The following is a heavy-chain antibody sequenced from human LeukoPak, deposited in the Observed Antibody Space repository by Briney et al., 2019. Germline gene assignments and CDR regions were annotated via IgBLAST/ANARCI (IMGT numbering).Heavy chain of an antibody. CDR3: ARGGRYCSTTSCLGEGYYFDY. V-gene: IGHV1-2*02. D-gene: IGHD2-2*01. CDR1: GYTLTAYY. CDR2: INPNSGGT. Sequence: ASVKVSCKASGYTLTAYYIHWVRQAPGQGLEWMGWINPNSGGTNYAQKFQGRVTMTRDTSISTAYMDLSRLRSDDTAVYYCARGGRYCSTTSCLGEGYYFDYWGQGTLVTVSS. J-gene: IGHJ4*02.